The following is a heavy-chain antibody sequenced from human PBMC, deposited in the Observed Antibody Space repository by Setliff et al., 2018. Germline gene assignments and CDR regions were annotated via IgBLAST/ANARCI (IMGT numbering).Heavy chain of an antibody. D-gene: IGHD3-3*01. CDR2: IYYSGST. CDR3: ASRATYYKFWSGYYLY. J-gene: IGHJ4*02. CDR1: GGSVSSSSYY. V-gene: IGHV4-39*07. Sequence: PSETLSLPCTVSGGSVSSSSYYWGWIRQPPGKGLEWIGRIYYSGSTYYNPSLTSRVTISVDTSKNQFSLKLSSVTAADTAVYYCASRATYYKFWSGYYLYWGQGTLVTVSS.